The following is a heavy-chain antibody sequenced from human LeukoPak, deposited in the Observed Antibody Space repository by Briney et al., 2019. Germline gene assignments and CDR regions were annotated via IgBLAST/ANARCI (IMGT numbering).Heavy chain of an antibody. CDR1: GFTFSSYA. J-gene: IGHJ4*02. CDR3: AKGLRNIYYFDY. CDR2: ISGSGGST. V-gene: IGHV3-23*01. Sequence: PGGSLRLSCAASGFTFSSYAMSWVRQAPGKGLEWVSTISGSGGSTYYADSVKGRFIISRDNSKNTLYLQMNSQRAEDTAVYYCAKGLRNIYYFDYWGQGTLVTVSS. D-gene: IGHD4-17*01.